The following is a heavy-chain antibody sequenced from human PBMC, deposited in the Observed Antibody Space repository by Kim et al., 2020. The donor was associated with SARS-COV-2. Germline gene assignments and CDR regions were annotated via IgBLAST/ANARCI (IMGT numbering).Heavy chain of an antibody. J-gene: IGHJ6*02. V-gene: IGHV4-59*13. CDR2: IYYSGST. CDR3: ARDSTYYYDSSGYYSYYYYGMDV. D-gene: IGHD3-22*01. Sequence: SETLSLTCTVSGGSISSYYWSWIRQPPGKGLEWIGYIYYSGSTNYNPSLKSRVTISVDTSKNQFSLKLSSVTAADTAVYYCARDSTYYYDSSGYYSYYYYGMDVWGQGTTVTVSS. CDR1: GGSISSYY.